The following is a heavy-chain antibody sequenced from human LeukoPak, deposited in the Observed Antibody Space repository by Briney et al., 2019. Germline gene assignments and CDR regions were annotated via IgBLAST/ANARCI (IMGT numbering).Heavy chain of an antibody. D-gene: IGHD1-26*01. J-gene: IGHJ4*02. CDR2: IKQDGGET. Sequence: GGSLRLSCTGSGFTFSRHWMSWVRQAPGKGPEWVANIKQDGGETYYVDSVKGRFTISRDNAKNSLYLQMNSLRAEDTAVYYCARDKVVGATYFDYWGQGILVTVSS. V-gene: IGHV3-7*01. CDR1: GFTFSRHW. CDR3: ARDKVVGATYFDY.